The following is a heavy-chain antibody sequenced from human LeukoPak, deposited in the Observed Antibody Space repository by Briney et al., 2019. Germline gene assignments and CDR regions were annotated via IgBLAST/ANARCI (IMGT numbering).Heavy chain of an antibody. CDR1: GYSFTTYW. V-gene: IGHV5-51*01. CDR2: IYPGYSDT. CDR3: ARRVVRLATGMGAFDI. Sequence: ESLKISCKGSGYSFTTYWIGLVRQMPGKGLEWIGIIYPGYSDTRYSPSFHGQVTISADKSIPTAYLQWRSLQASDPALYYCARRVVRLATGMGAFDIWGQGTMAPVSS. J-gene: IGHJ3*02. D-gene: IGHD2-15*01.